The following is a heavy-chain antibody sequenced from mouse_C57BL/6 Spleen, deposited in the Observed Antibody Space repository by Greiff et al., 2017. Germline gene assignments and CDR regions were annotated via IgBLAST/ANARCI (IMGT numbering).Heavy chain of an antibody. Sequence: QVQLQQSVPELVKPGASVKISCKASGYAFSSSWMNWVKQRPGKGLEWIGRIYPGDGDTNYNGKFKGKATLTADKSSSTAYMQLSSLTSEDSAVYFCARGGYEYFDVWGTGNTGTVSS. J-gene: IGHJ1*03. V-gene: IGHV1-82*01. CDR1: GYAFSSSW. D-gene: IGHD2-2*01. CDR2: IYPGDGDT. CDR3: ARGGYEYFDV.